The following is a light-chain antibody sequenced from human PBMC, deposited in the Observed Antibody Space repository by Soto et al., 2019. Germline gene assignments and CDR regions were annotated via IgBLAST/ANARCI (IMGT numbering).Light chain of an antibody. V-gene: IGLV2-14*01. CDR2: DVS. CDR1: SSDVGGYNY. Sequence: SVLTQPASVSRSPGEAITITRTGTSSDVGGYNYVSWYQQHPGKAPKLMIYDVSNRPSGVSNRFSGSKSGNTASLTISGLQAEDEADYYCSSYTSSSTLYVFGTGTKVTVL. CDR3: SSYTSSSTLYV. J-gene: IGLJ1*01.